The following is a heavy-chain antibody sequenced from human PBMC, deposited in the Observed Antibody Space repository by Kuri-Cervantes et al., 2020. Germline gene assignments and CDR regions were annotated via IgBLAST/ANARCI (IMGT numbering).Heavy chain of an antibody. CDR2: IYYRGST. D-gene: IGHD1-7*01. CDR1: GGSISSYY. V-gene: IGHV4-59*12. Sequence: ESLKISCTVSGGSISSYYWSWIRQPPGKGLEWIGYIYYRGSTNYNPSLKSRLTISLDTSKNQFSLKLSSVTAADTAVYYCARGELNSRRAFDIWGQGTMVTVSS. J-gene: IGHJ3*02. CDR3: ARGELNSRRAFDI.